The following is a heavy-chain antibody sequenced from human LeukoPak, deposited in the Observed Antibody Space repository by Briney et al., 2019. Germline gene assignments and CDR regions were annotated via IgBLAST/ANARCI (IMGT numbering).Heavy chain of an antibody. CDR2: IYYSGST. CDR1: GGSISSYY. V-gene: IGHV4-59*08. CDR3: ARGRSYYGSGSYSY. D-gene: IGHD3-10*01. J-gene: IGHJ4*02. Sequence: PSETLSLTCTVSGGSISSYYWSWIRQPPGKGLEWIGYIYYSGSTNYNPSPKSRVTISVDTSKNQFSLKLSSVTAANTAVYYCARGRSYYGSGSYSYWGQGTLVTVSS.